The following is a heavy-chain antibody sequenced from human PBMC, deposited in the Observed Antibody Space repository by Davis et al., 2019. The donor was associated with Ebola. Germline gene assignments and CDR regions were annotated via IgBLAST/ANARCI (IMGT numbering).Heavy chain of an antibody. CDR2: ISHNAGTT. Sequence: PGGSLRLSCAASGFTFSNAWTSGVSQAPGKGLERVSVISHNAGTTYYADSVKGRFSISRDNSKNTLYLQMNSLRAEDTAVYYCAKGYCSSTTCYEDYWGQRTLVTVSS. D-gene: IGHD2-2*01. J-gene: IGHJ4*02. CDR1: GFTFSNAW. V-gene: IGHV3-23*01. CDR3: AKGYCSSTTCYEDY.